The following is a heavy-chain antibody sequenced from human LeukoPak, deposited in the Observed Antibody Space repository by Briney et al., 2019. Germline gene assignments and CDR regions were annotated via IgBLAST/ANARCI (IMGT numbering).Heavy chain of an antibody. Sequence: SGPTLVNPTQTLTLTCTFSGFSLSTTVVGVGWIRQPPGKALEWLALIYWDDDNRYSPSLKSRLTITKDTPKNQVVLTMTNMDPVDTATYYCAHTGGYDSFDYWGQGTLVTVPS. CDR3: AHTGGYDSFDY. V-gene: IGHV2-5*02. D-gene: IGHD5-12*01. J-gene: IGHJ4*02. CDR1: GFSLSTTVVG. CDR2: IYWDDDN.